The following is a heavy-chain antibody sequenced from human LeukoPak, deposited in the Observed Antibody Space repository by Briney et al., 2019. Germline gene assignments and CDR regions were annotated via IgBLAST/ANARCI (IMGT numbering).Heavy chain of an antibody. CDR3: ARVYYDSSGYYAVGYYYYYMDV. CDR1: GFTFSPYG. CDR2: ISSSSIYI. D-gene: IGHD3-22*01. J-gene: IGHJ6*03. Sequence: GGTLRLSCAASGFTFSPYGMSWVRQAPGKGLEWVSSISSSSIYIYYADSLKGRFTISRDNAKNSLYLQMNSLRAEDTAVYYCARVYYDSSGYYAVGYYYYYMDVWGKGTTVTVSS. V-gene: IGHV3-21*01.